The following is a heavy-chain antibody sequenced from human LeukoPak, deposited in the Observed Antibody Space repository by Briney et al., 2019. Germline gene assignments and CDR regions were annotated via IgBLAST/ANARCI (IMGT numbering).Heavy chain of an antibody. D-gene: IGHD3-10*01. CDR3: ARGGTYGSGRNQHTTLDY. V-gene: IGHV4-4*07. CDR1: GGSISNDY. J-gene: IGHJ4*02. Sequence: PSETLSLTCTVSGGSISNDYWSWIRQAAGKELEWIGRIYTRGSTNYNPSLKSRVTISLGKSKKQFSPNLNSVTAADTAVYYCARGGTYGSGRNQHTTLDYWGQGTLVTVSS. CDR2: IYTRGST.